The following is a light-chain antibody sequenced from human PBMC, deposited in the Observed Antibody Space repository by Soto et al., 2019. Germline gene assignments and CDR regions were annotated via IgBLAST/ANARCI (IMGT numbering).Light chain of an antibody. V-gene: IGKV3-20*01. Sequence: EIVLTQSPATLSLSPGERATLSCRASQTVSNNYLAWDQQKPGQAPRLLIYGASSRATGIPDRFSGSGSGTDFTLTISRLEPEDFAVYYCQQYGSSPPLTFGGGTKVDI. CDR2: GAS. CDR3: QQYGSSPPLT. J-gene: IGKJ4*01. CDR1: QTVSNNY.